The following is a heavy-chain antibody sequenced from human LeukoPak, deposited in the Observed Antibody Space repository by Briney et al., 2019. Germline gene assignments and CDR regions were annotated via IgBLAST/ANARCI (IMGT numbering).Heavy chain of an antibody. CDR1: GGSINNGGYY. D-gene: IGHD3-3*01. V-gene: IGHV4-31*03. CDR3: ARDKGGIWSGYYTADY. CDR2: IYYSGSS. Sequence: PSETLSLTCTVSGGSINNGGYYWSWIRQHPGKGLEWIGYIYYSGSSYYNPSLKSRVAISVDTSKNQFSLKLSSVTAADTAVYYCARDKGGIWSGYYTADYWGQGTLVTVSS. J-gene: IGHJ4*02.